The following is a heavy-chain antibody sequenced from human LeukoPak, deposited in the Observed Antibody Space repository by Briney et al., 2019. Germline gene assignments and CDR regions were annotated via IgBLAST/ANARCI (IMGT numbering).Heavy chain of an antibody. Sequence: GASVKVSCKASGYTFTSYDINWVRQATGQGLEWMGWMNPNSGNTGYAQKFQGRVTMTRNTSISTAYMELSSLRSEDTAVYYCARDIVVAPAAGDGFDYWGQGTLVTVSS. CDR2: MNPNSGNT. J-gene: IGHJ4*02. CDR3: ARDIVVAPAAGDGFDY. CDR1: GYTFTSYD. V-gene: IGHV1-8*01. D-gene: IGHD2-2*01.